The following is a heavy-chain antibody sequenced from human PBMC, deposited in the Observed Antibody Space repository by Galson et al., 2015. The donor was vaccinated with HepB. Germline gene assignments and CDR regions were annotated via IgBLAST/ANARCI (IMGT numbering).Heavy chain of an antibody. J-gene: IGHJ4*02. CDR3: AGGAGWVFDN. Sequence: SLRLSCAASGLSFSNHWMAWVRQAPGKGLEWVAYIKQDGTEKYYMDSMKGRFTISRDNAKSSVYLQMSSLRAEDTAMYYCAGGAGWVFDNWGQGTLVTVSS. V-gene: IGHV3-7*01. CDR1: GLSFSNHW. D-gene: IGHD6-19*01. CDR2: IKQDGTEK.